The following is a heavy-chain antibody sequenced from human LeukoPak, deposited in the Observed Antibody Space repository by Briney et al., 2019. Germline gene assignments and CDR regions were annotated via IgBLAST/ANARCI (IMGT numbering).Heavy chain of an antibody. D-gene: IGHD7-27*01. Sequence: GGSLRLSCAASGFTFSSYGMHWVRQAPGKGLEWVAVIWYDGSNKYYADSVKGRFTISRDNSKNTLYLQMNSLRAEDTAVYYCAREYGDRYYFGYWGQGTLVTVSS. J-gene: IGHJ4*02. CDR2: IWYDGSNK. V-gene: IGHV3-33*01. CDR3: AREYGDRYYFGY. CDR1: GFTFSSYG.